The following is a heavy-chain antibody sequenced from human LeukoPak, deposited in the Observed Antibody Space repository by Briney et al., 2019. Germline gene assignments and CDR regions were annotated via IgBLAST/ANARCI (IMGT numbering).Heavy chain of an antibody. CDR1: GFTFSSYG. V-gene: IGHV3-30*18. CDR3: AKDCMTNGRYYYYGMDV. CDR2: ISYDGSNK. Sequence: GGSLRLSSAASGFTFSSYGMHWVRQAPGKGLEWVAVISYDGSNKYYADSVKGRFTISRDNSKNTLYLQMNSLRAEDTAVYYCAKDCMTNGRYYYYGMDVWGQGTTVTVSS. J-gene: IGHJ6*02. D-gene: IGHD2-8*01.